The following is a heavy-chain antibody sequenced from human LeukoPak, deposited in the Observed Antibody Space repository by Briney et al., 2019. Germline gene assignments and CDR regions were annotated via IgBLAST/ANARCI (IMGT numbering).Heavy chain of an antibody. CDR1: AFTFNTYA. CDR2: IHVSGGKS. D-gene: IGHD4-17*01. Sequence: GGSLRLSCAASAFTFNTYAITWVRQAPGKGLEWVSGIHVSGGKSYYAESVKGRFTISRDNSKNTVYLQMNYLRVDDTAIYYCAKDPNGDYVGAFDGWGQGTKVTVS. CDR3: AKDPNGDYVGAFDG. V-gene: IGHV3-23*01. J-gene: IGHJ3*01.